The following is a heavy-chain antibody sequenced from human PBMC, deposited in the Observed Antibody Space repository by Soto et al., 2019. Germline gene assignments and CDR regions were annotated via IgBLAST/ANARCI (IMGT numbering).Heavy chain of an antibody. V-gene: IGHV3-43*01. CDR2: ISWDGYGT. CDR1: GFTFDDYT. CDR3: AKDPSNYEYYFDY. Sequence: GGSLRLSCADSGFTFDDYTMHWVRQAPGKGLEWVSLISWDGYGTYYADSVRGRFTISRDNSKNSLYLQMNSLRTEDTALYYCAKDPSNYEYYFDYWGQGTLVTVPQ. D-gene: IGHD4-4*01. J-gene: IGHJ4*02.